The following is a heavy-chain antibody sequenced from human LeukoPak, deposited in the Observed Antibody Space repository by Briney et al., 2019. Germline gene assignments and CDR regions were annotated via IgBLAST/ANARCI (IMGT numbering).Heavy chain of an antibody. Sequence: SETLSLTCTVSGVSISSGGYYWSWIRQHPGKGLEWIGYIYYSGSTYYNPSLKSRVTISVDTSKNQFSLKLSSVTAADTAVYYCARGRHYAPVDYWGQGTLVTVSS. J-gene: IGHJ4*02. CDR1: GVSISSGGYY. CDR3: ARGRHYAPVDY. D-gene: IGHD2-2*01. CDR2: IYYSGST. V-gene: IGHV4-31*03.